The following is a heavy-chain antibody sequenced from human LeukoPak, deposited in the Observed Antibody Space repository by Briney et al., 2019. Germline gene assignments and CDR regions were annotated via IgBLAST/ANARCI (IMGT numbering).Heavy chain of an antibody. CDR3: AGALAYCGGDCYTLFDY. D-gene: IGHD2-21*02. CDR2: IYYSGST. Sequence: SETLSLTCTVSGGSVSSGSYYWSWIRQPPGKGLEWIGYIYYSGSTNYNPSLKSRVTISVDTSKNQFSLKLSSVTAADTAVYYCAGALAYCGGDCYTLFDYWGQGTLVTVSS. CDR1: GGSVSSGSYY. J-gene: IGHJ4*02. V-gene: IGHV4-61*01.